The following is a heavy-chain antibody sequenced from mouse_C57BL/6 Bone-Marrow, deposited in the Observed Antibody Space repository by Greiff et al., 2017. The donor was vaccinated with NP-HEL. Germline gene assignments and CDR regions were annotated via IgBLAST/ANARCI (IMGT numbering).Heavy chain of an antibody. CDR1: GYTFTTYP. Sequence: QVQLQQSGAELVKPGASVKMSCKASGYTFTTYPIEWLKQSHGKCLEWIGNFHPSNDDTKYNATFKGQATLTVEKSSSTVYLELSRLTSEGSPVYYCARRRNFDYAMDYRGQGTSVTVSS. J-gene: IGHJ4*01. CDR3: ARRRNFDYAMDY. V-gene: IGHV1-47*01. CDR2: FHPSNDDT.